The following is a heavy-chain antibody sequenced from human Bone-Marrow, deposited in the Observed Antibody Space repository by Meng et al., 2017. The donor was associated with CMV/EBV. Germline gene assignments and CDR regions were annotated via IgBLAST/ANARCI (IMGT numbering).Heavy chain of an antibody. CDR1: GGTFSSYA. D-gene: IGHD5-12*01. Sequence: QVPLGQSGAEVKKPGSSVKVSCKASGGTFSSYAISWVRQSPGQGLEWMGGIIPIFGTANYAQKFQGRVTITADESTSTAYMELSSLRSEDTAVYYCARGLRPRYWFDPWGQGTLVTVSS. CDR3: ARGLRPRYWFDP. CDR2: IIPIFGTA. J-gene: IGHJ5*02. V-gene: IGHV1-69*12.